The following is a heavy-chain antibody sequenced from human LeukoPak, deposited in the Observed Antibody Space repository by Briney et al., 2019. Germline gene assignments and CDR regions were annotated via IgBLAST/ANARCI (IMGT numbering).Heavy chain of an antibody. CDR3: VRENYSSGWYGIIDY. CDR1: GGSISNYY. Sequence: SETLSLTCTVSGGSISNYYWSWIRQPPGKGLEWIGYIYYSGNTNYNPSLKSRVTISVDTSKNQFSLKLSSVTTADTAVYYCVRENYSSGWYGIIDYWGQGTLVTVSS. V-gene: IGHV4-59*01. CDR2: IYYSGNT. D-gene: IGHD6-19*01. J-gene: IGHJ4*02.